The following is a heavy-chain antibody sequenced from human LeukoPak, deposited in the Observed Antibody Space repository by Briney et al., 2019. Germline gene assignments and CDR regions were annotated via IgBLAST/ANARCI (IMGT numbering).Heavy chain of an antibody. D-gene: IGHD3-22*01. V-gene: IGHV1-2*02. CDR3: ATAGDYYDSSGYYHFDY. J-gene: IGHJ4*02. CDR1: GYTFTRYY. Sequence: ASVNVSCTASGYTFTRYYMQWVGEAPGQGLEWMGWINPNSGGTNYAQKFQGRVTMTRDTSISTAYMELSRLRSDDTAVYYCATAGDYYDSSGYYHFDYWGQGTLVTVSS. CDR2: INPNSGGT.